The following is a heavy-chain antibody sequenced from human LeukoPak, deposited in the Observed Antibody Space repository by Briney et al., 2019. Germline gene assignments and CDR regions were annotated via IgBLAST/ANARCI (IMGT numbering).Heavy chain of an antibody. D-gene: IGHD2-21*02. Sequence: PSETLSLTYTVSGGSISSYYWSWIRQPPGKGLEWIGYIYYSGSTNYNPSLKSRVTISVDTSKNQFSLKLSSVTAADTAVYYCARQYCGGDCYSGSPDFDPWGQGTLVTVSS. CDR3: ARQYCGGDCYSGSPDFDP. J-gene: IGHJ5*02. CDR1: GGSISSYY. CDR2: IYYSGST. V-gene: IGHV4-59*08.